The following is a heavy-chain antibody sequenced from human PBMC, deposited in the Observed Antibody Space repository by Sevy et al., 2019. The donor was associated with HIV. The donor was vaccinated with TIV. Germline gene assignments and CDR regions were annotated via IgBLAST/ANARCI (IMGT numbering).Heavy chain of an antibody. V-gene: IGHV4-39*01. J-gene: IGHJ5*02. CDR1: GGSISSSSYY. CDR3: ARHRTSGLLWFGELSFWFDP. Sequence: SETLSLTCTVYGGSISSSSYYWGWIRQPPGKGLEWIGSIYYSGSTYYNPSLKSRVTISVDTSKNQFSLKLSSVTAADTAVYYCARHRTSGLLWFGELSFWFDPWGQGTLVTVSS. CDR2: IYYSGST. D-gene: IGHD3-10*01.